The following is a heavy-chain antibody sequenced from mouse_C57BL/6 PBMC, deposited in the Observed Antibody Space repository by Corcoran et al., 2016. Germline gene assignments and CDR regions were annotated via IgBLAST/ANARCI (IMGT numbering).Heavy chain of an antibody. Sequence: QIQLVQSGPELKKPGETVKISCKASGYTFTTYGMSWVKQSPGKGLKWMGWINPYSGVPTYADDFKGRFAFSLETSASTSYLQINNRKTEDTATYFCARWLRRAYYAMDYWGQGTSVTVSS. CDR3: ARWLRRAYYAMDY. CDR2: INPYSGVP. D-gene: IGHD2-2*01. V-gene: IGHV9-3*01. CDR1: GYTFTTYG. J-gene: IGHJ4*01.